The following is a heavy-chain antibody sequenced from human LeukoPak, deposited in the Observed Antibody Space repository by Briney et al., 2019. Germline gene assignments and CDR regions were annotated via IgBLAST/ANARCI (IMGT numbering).Heavy chain of an antibody. V-gene: IGHV4-61*02. J-gene: IGHJ4*02. CDR1: GGSISSGSYY. D-gene: IGHD6-19*01. CDR3: ARVSIAVARNYYFDY. CDR2: IYTSGST. Sequence: NTSQTLSLTCTVSGGSISSGSYYWSWIRQPAGKGLEWIGRIYTSGSTNYNPSLKSRVTISVDTSKNQFSLKLSSVTAADTAVYYCARVSIAVARNYYFDYWGQGTLLTVSS.